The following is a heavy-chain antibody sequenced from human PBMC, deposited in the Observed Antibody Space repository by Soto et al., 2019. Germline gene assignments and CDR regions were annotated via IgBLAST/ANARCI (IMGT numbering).Heavy chain of an antibody. V-gene: IGHV3-74*01. CDR1: RFTFGSYW. J-gene: IGHJ6*02. Sequence: PGGSLRLSCTAPRFTFGSYWMHWVRQAPGKGLVWVSDINVDGTETWYADSVKGRFTISRDNDKKTLYLHMTGLRVDDTGVYYCARRLNLGYCSGGSCPYYYGMDVWGQGTKVTVSS. D-gene: IGHD2-15*01. CDR3: ARRLNLGYCSGGSCPYYYGMDV. CDR2: INVDGTET.